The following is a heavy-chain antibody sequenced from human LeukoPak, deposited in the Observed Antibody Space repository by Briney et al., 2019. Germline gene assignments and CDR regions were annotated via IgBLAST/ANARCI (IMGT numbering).Heavy chain of an antibody. J-gene: IGHJ6*02. V-gene: IGHV1-2*02. D-gene: IGHD2-8*01. CDR1: GYTFNVYY. CDR3: ARAVRSFCTSGVCSVRGYYGMDV. Sequence: GASVKVPCKASGYTFNVYYMHWVRQAPGQGLEWMGWINPYSGDTNSAQKFQARVTMTTDTSINTTYMEVSGLRSDDTAVYYCARAVRSFCTSGVCSVRGYYGMDVWGQGTTVIVSS. CDR2: INPYSGDT.